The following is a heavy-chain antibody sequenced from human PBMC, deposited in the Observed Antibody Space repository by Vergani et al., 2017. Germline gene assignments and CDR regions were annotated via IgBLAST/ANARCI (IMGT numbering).Heavy chain of an antibody. V-gene: IGHV1-46*01. CDR3: ARGYYYGSGSYYNRDYYYYYGMDV. CDR1: GYTFTSYY. D-gene: IGHD3-10*01. CDR2: INPSGGST. Sequence: QVPLVQSGAEVKKPGASVKVSCKASGYTFTSYYMHWVRQAPGQGLEWMGIINPSGGSTSYAQKFQGRVTMTRDTSTSTVYMELSSLRSEDTAVYYCARGYYYGSGSYYNRDYYYYYGMDVWGQGTTVTVSS. J-gene: IGHJ6*02.